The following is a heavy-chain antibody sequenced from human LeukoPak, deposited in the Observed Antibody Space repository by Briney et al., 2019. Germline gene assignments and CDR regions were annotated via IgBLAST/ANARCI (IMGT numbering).Heavy chain of an antibody. Sequence: ASVKVSCKASGYTFTSYYMHWVRQAPGQGLEWMGIINPSGGSTSYAQKFQGRVTMTRDTSTSTVYMELSSLRSEDTAVYYCARDENYYDSSGYYLNFFDYWGQGPLVTVSS. J-gene: IGHJ4*02. CDR2: INPSGGST. CDR3: ARDENYYDSSGYYLNFFDY. CDR1: GYTFTSYY. D-gene: IGHD3-22*01. V-gene: IGHV1-46*01.